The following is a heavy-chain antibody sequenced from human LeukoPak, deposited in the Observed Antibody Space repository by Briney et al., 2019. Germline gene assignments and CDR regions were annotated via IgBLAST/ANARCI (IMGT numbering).Heavy chain of an antibody. CDR1: GFTFSSYG. D-gene: IGHD3-22*01. CDR3: ARAPTNYYDSSGQTT. J-gene: IGHJ5*02. Sequence: GGPLRLSCAASGFTFSSYGMHWVRQAPGKGLEWVAVIWYDGSNKYYADSVKGRFTISRDNSKNTLYLQMNSLRAEDTAVYYCARAPTNYYDSSGQTTWGQGTLVTVSS. CDR2: IWYDGSNK. V-gene: IGHV3-33*01.